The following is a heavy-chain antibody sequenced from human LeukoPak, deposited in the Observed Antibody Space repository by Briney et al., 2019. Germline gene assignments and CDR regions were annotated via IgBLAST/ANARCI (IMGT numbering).Heavy chain of an antibody. CDR2: ISNSGDNT. CDR1: GFAFSTYG. V-gene: IGHV3-23*01. CDR3: ARDLVGATSYDAFDI. D-gene: IGHD1-26*01. J-gene: IGHJ3*02. Sequence: GGSLRLSCAASGFAFSTYGMTWVRQAPGKGLEWVSAISNSGDNTYYADSVKGRFTISRDNSKNALYLQMNSLRAEDTDVYYCARDLVGATSYDAFDIWGQGTMVTVSS.